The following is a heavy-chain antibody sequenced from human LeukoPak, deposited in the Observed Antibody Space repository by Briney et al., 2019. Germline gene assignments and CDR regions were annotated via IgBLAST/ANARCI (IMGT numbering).Heavy chain of an antibody. V-gene: IGHV4-61*02. D-gene: IGHD5-24*01. CDR3: ARADGHYYYGMDV. J-gene: IGHJ6*02. CDR2: IYTSGST. Sequence: PSQTLSLTCTVSGGSISSGSYYWRWIRQPAGRGLEWIGRIYTSGSTNYNPSLKSRVTISVDTSKNQFSLKLSSVTAADTAVYYCARADGHYYYGMDVWGQGTTVTVSS. CDR1: GGSISSGSYY.